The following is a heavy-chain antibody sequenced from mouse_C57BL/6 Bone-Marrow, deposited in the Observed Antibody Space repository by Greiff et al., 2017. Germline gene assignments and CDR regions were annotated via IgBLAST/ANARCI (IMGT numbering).Heavy chain of an antibody. Sequence: EVHLVESGGDLVKPGGSLKLSCAASGFTFSSYGMSWVRQTPDKRLEWVATISSGGGYTYYPDSVKGRFTISGDTAKNTLYLQMSSLKSEDTANYDCARRRWFADWGQGTLVTVSA. J-gene: IGHJ3*01. CDR1: GFTFSSYG. CDR2: ISSGGGYT. V-gene: IGHV5-6*01. CDR3: ARRRWFAD.